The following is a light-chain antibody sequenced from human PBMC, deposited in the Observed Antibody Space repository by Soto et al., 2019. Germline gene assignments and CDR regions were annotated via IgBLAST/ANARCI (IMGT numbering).Light chain of an antibody. CDR3: QHYGGSPPFT. CDR1: QTISGNY. Sequence: EVVLTQSPGTLSLSPGETATLSCRTSQTISGNYLAWYQQRSGRAPRLLIYGASSRASGIPDRFSGSGSGTDFTLIISRLEPGDSAVYYCQHYGGSPPFTFGPGTKVYI. V-gene: IGKV3-20*01. CDR2: GAS. J-gene: IGKJ3*01.